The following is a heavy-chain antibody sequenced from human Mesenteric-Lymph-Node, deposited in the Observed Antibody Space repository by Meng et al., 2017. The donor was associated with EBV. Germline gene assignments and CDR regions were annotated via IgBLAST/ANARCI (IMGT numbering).Heavy chain of an antibody. Sequence: QVQLQQWGAGLLKPSETLSLTCDGYGDSFSAYYWRWIRQTPGRGLEWIGDVIHSGNTSYSPSLKSRVTISVDTSKRQFSLKLRSMTAADTAVYYCATGWGKANYWGQGTLVTVSS. CDR3: ATGWGKANY. CDR2: VIHSGNT. D-gene: IGHD3-16*01. J-gene: IGHJ4*02. V-gene: IGHV4-34*12. CDR1: GDSFSAYY.